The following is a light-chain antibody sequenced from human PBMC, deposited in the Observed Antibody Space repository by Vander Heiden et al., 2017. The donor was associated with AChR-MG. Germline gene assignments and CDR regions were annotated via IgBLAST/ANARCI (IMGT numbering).Light chain of an antibody. Sequence: IVLTPSPATLPFAPGERATLSCRASQSVSSSYLAWYQQKPGQAPRLLIYGASSRATGIPDRFSGSGSGTDFTLTISRLEPEDFAVYYCQQYGSSWTFGQGTKVEIK. J-gene: IGKJ1*01. CDR1: QSVSSSY. V-gene: IGKV3-20*01. CDR3: QQYGSSWT. CDR2: GAS.